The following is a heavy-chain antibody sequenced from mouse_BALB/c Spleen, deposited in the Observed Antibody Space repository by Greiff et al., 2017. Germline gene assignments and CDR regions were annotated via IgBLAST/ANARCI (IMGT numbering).Heavy chain of an antibody. CDR3: ARSPQYASAWFAY. CDR1: GDSITSGY. CDR2: ISYSGST. Sequence: EVKLMESGPSLVKPSQTLSLTCSVTGDSITSGYWNWIRKFPGNKLEYMGYISYSGSTYYNPSLKSRISITRDTSKNQYYLQLNSVTTEDTATYYCARSPQYASAWFAYWGQGTLVTVSA. J-gene: IGHJ3*01. V-gene: IGHV3-8*02. D-gene: IGHD3-1*01.